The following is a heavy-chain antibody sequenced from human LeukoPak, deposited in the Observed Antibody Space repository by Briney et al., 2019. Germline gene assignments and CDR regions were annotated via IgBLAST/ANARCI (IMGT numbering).Heavy chain of an antibody. CDR3: ARASSGSYWFRAYYFGY. J-gene: IGHJ4*02. D-gene: IGHD1-26*01. V-gene: IGHV3-30-3*01. CDR1: GGTFSSYA. CDR2: ISYDGSNK. Sequence: PCKASGGTFSSYAMHWVRQAPGKGLEWVAVISYDGSNKYYADSVKGRFTISRDNSKNTLYLQMNSLRAEDTAVYYCARASSGSYWFRAYYFGYWGQGTLVTVSS.